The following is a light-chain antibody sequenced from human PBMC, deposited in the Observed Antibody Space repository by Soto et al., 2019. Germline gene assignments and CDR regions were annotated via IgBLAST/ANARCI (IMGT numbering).Light chain of an antibody. CDR1: QDIRSS. Sequence: MLLTESPANLSLFPGESANLSSRASQDIRSSLAWYQQKPGQAPRLLNYGASTRATGIPARFSGSGSGTEFTLTIGSLQSEDFAVYYCQQYTNWPPITFGGGTKVDI. CDR2: GAS. J-gene: IGKJ4*01. V-gene: IGKV3-15*01. CDR3: QQYTNWPPIT.